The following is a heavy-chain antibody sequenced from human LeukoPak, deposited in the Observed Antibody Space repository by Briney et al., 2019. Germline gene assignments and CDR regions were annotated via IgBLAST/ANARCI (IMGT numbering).Heavy chain of an antibody. CDR1: GFTFSSYW. CDR2: IKQDGSEK. J-gene: IGHJ6*02. D-gene: IGHD3-16*01. CDR3: ARGGGLDV. V-gene: IGHV3-7*03. Sequence: PGGSLRLPCAASGFTFSSYWMSWVRQAPGKGLEWVANIKQDGSEKYYVDSVKGRFTISRDNAKNSLYLQMSNLRAEDTAVYFCARGGGLDVWGQGATVTVSS.